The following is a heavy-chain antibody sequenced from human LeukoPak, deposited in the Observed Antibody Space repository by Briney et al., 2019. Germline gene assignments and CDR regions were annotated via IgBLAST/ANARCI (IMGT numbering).Heavy chain of an antibody. J-gene: IGHJ3*02. CDR3: ARETKYCYDSSGYYYVDPGAFDI. V-gene: IGHV3-9*01. D-gene: IGHD3-22*01. CDR2: ISWNSGSI. CDR1: GFTFDDYA. Sequence: GRSLRLSCAASGFTFDDYAMHWVRQAPGKGLEWVSGISWNSGSIGYADSVKGRFTISRDNAKNSLYLQMNSLRAEDTALYYCARETKYCYDSSGYYYVDPGAFDIWGQGTMVTVSS.